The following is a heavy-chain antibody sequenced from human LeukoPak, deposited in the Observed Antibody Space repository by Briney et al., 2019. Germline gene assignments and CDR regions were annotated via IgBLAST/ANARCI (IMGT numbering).Heavy chain of an antibody. CDR2: INPNSGGT. CDR3: ARKYSSSWYEVGVNYFDY. D-gene: IGHD6-13*01. Sequence: ASVKVSCKASGYTFTSYYMHWVRQAPGQGLEWMGRINPNSGGTNYAQKFQGRVTMTWDTSISTAYMELSRLRSDDTAVYYCARKYSSSWYEVGVNYFDYWGQGTLVTVSS. V-gene: IGHV1-2*06. J-gene: IGHJ4*01. CDR1: GYTFTSYY.